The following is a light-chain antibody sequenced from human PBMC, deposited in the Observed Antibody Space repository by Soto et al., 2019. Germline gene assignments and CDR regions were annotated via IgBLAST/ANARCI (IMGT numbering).Light chain of an antibody. Sequence: QSALTQPRSVSGSPGQSVTISCTGTSSDVGGYNYVSWYQQHPGKAPKLMIYDVSKRPSGVPDRFSGSKSGNTASLTISGLQDEDEADYYCCSYAGVVFGGGTKLTVL. J-gene: IGLJ2*01. CDR1: SSDVGGYNY. V-gene: IGLV2-11*01. CDR3: CSYAGVV. CDR2: DVS.